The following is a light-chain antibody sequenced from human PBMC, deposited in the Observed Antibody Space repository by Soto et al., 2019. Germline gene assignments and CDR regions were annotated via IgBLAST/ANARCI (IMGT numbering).Light chain of an antibody. V-gene: IGKV3-20*01. J-gene: IGKJ1*01. CDR2: DVS. Sequence: EIVLTQSPGTLSLSPGERATLSCRTSQSVSDNQLAWYQQKPVQAPRLLIYDVSSRATTIPDRLSGSGSGTDFTLTINRLEPEDFAVYYCQQYTQSLWTFGPGTKVDIK. CDR1: QSVSDNQ. CDR3: QQYTQSLWT.